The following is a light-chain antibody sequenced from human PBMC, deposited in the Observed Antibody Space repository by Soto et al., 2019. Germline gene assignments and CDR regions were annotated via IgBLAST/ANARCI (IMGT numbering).Light chain of an antibody. J-gene: IGKJ1*01. V-gene: IGKV1-5*01. CDR3: QQYNSYRT. Sequence: DIHMTQSPSSVSASVGDRVTITFRASQGINTWLAWYQQKPGKAPKLLIYDASSLESGVPSRFSGSGSGTEFTLTISSLQPDDFATYYCQQYNSYRTFGQGTKV. CDR1: QGINTW. CDR2: DAS.